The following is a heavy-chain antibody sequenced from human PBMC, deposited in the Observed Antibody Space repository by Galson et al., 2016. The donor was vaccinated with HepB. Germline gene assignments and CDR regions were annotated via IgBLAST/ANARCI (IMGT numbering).Heavy chain of an antibody. Sequence: SLRLSCAASGFTFSSYVMSWVRQAPGQGLGWVSGIVGSGGTAYYAESVQGRFIVSRDNSENILHLHMDSLRVEDTAIYYCASQQLWPSFDYWGQGILVTVSS. CDR2: IVGSGGTA. V-gene: IGHV3-23*01. CDR1: GFTFSSYV. D-gene: IGHD5-18*01. CDR3: ASQQLWPSFDY. J-gene: IGHJ4*02.